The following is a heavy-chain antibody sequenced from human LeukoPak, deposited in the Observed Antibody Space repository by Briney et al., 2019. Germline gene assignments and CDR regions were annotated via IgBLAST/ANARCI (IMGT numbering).Heavy chain of an antibody. CDR1: GFTFSSYW. CDR2: IKEDGSHL. CDR3: ARVICDYVWGSYRCHFDY. J-gene: IGHJ4*02. Sequence: SGGSLRLSCATSGFTFSSYWMGWVRQAPGKGLQWVGNIKEDGSHLYYLDSVKGRFTISRDNARNSLHLQMNSLRAEDTAVYFCARVICDYVWGSYRCHFDYWGQGTLVSVSS. D-gene: IGHD3-16*02. V-gene: IGHV3-7*01.